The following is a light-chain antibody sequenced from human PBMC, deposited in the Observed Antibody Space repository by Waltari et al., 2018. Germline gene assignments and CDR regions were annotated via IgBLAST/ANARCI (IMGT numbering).Light chain of an antibody. CDR1: QTVGSSS. CDR3: QQHGTLPAT. V-gene: IGKV3-20*01. J-gene: IGKJ1*01. CDR2: RAS. Sequence: DIVLTTSPGTASLSPGERVTLSCRASQTVGSSSLAWYQQKPGQAPRLVIYRASRRATGIPDRFSGSGSGTDFSLTISRLEPEDFAVYYCQQHGTLPATFGQGTKVEIK.